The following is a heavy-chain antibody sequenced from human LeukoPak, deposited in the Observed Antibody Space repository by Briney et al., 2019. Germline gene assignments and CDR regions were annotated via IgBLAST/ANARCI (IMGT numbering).Heavy chain of an antibody. CDR3: ARGGSSRFDQ. J-gene: IGHJ4*02. V-gene: IGHV3-7*04. Sequence: GGSLRLSCAASGFTFTTYWMSWVRQAPGKGLEWVAKISPDGSEKYYVDSVKGRFTISRDNAKNSLDLQMSSLRADDTAVYYCARGGSSRFDQWGQGTMVTVSS. CDR1: GFTFTTYW. CDR2: ISPDGSEK. D-gene: IGHD6-13*01.